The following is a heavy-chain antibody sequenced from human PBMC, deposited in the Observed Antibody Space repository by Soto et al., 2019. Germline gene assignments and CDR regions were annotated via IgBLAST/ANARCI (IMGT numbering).Heavy chain of an antibody. V-gene: IGHV3-33*01. J-gene: IGHJ4*02. CDR1: GFTFRTYA. CDR2: IWYDGNEK. Sequence: QVQLVESGGGVVQPGRSLRLSCAASGFTFRTYAMHWVRQAPGKGLEWVAAIWYDGNEKYYADSVKGRFTISRDNSKNTLYLQMNSLRAEDTAVYYCATSRPPDPHGFDYWCQGTLVTVSS. CDR3: ATSRPPDPHGFDY.